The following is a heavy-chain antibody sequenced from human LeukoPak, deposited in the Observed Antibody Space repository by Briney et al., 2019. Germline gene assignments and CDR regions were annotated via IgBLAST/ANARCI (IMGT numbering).Heavy chain of an antibody. V-gene: IGHV3-69-1*01. CDR1: GFSISDYY. Sequence: GGSLRLSCAASGFSISDYYMTWVRQAPGKGLEWVSTIERGTSTLYAGSVKGRFTISRDNTKNTLYLQMNSLRAEDTAVYYCARDIYASGSYYFDYWGQGTLVTVSS. CDR3: ARDIYASGSYYFDY. D-gene: IGHD3-10*01. CDR2: IERGTST. J-gene: IGHJ4*02.